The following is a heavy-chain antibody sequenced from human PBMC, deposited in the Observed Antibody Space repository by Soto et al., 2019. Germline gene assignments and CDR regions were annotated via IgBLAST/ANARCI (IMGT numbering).Heavy chain of an antibody. J-gene: IGHJ6*02. D-gene: IGHD2-15*01. CDR2: IYYSGST. CDR1: GGSVSSGSYY. Sequence: PSETLSLTCTVSGGSVSSGSYYWSWIRQPPGKGLEWIGYIYYSGSTNYNPSLKSRVTISVDTSKNQFSLKLSSVTAADTAVYYCARDRGLGYCSGGSCPRRQGMDVWGQGTTVTVSS. V-gene: IGHV4-61*01. CDR3: ARDRGLGYCSGGSCPRRQGMDV.